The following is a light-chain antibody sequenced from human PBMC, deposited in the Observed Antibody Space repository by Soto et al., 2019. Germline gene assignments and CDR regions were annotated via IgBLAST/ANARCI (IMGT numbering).Light chain of an antibody. CDR2: WAS. CDR1: QSVLYSSNNKNY. J-gene: IGKJ4*01. Sequence: DIVMTQSPDSLTVSLGERATINCKSSQSVLYSSNNKNYLAWYQQKPRQPPKLLIYWASTRESGVPDRFSGCGSGTDFTLTISSLQAEDVAVYYCQHYYSLPLTFGGGTKVEIK. CDR3: QHYYSLPLT. V-gene: IGKV4-1*01.